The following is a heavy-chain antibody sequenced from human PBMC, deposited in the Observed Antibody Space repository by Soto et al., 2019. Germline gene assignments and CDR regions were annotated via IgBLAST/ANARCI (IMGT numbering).Heavy chain of an antibody. V-gene: IGHV4-31*03. D-gene: IGHD6-6*01. CDR3: ARGSSIAGLYYGMDV. CDR1: VGSISSGGYY. J-gene: IGHJ6*02. CDR2: NYYGGIP. Sequence: QVQLQESGPGLVKPSQTLSPTCTFSVGSISSGGYYWTWIGPHHGRGLGGIGYNYYGGIPYYNPSLKSRVTISLDTSKNQFSLKLSSVTAADTAVYYCARGSSIAGLYYGMDVWGQGTTVTVSS.